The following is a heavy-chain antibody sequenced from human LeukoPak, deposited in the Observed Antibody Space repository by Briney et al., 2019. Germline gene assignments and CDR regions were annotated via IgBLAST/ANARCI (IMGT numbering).Heavy chain of an antibody. CDR2: ISSSGSTI. CDR3: AREDYYGSGSQHPDAFDI. V-gene: IGHV3-48*03. D-gene: IGHD3-10*01. J-gene: IGHJ3*02. Sequence: PGGSLRLSCAASGFTFSSYEMNWVRQAPGKGLEWVSYISSSGSTIYYADSVKGRFTISRDNAKNSLYLQMNSLRAEDTAVYYCAREDYYGSGSQHPDAFDIWGQGTMVTASS. CDR1: GFTFSSYE.